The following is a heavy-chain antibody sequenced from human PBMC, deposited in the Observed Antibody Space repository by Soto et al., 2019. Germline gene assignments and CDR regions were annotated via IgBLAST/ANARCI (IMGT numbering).Heavy chain of an antibody. J-gene: IGHJ4*02. CDR1: GGTFSSYA. CDR3: ATNNRASYHFDY. V-gene: IGHV1-69*13. CDR2: IIPLFGTT. Sequence: SVKVSCKAFGGTFSSYAISWVRQAPGQGLEWMGGIIPLFGTTNYSPKFQGRVAITADERARTAYMDLSSLKSEDTAVYYCATNNRASYHFDYWGQGTLVTVSS. D-gene: IGHD3-16*02.